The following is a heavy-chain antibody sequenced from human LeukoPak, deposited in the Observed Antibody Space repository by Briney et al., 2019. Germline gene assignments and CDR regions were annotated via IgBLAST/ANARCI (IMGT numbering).Heavy chain of an antibody. CDR2: FDPEDGET. CDR3: ATDRYSGYDFDY. V-gene: IGHV1-24*01. D-gene: IGHD5-12*01. J-gene: IGHJ4*02. Sequence: ASVKVSCKVSGYTLTELSMHWVRQAPGKGLEWVGGFDPEDGETIYAQKFQGRVTMTEDTSTDTAYMELSSLRSEDTAVYYCATDRYSGYDFDYWGQGTPVTVSS. CDR1: GYTLTELS.